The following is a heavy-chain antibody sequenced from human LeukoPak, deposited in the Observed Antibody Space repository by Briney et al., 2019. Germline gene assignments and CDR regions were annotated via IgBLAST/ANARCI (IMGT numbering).Heavy chain of an antibody. V-gene: IGHV3-11*01. Sequence: GGSLRLSCAASGFTFSDYYMSWIRQAPGKGLEWVSYISSSGSTIYYADSVKGRFTISRDNAKNSLYLQMNSLRAEDTAAYYCARVDIVVVTATSPIYYYYMDVWGKGTTVTISS. CDR2: ISSSGSTI. J-gene: IGHJ6*03. D-gene: IGHD2-21*02. CDR1: GFTFSDYY. CDR3: ARVDIVVVTATSPIYYYYMDV.